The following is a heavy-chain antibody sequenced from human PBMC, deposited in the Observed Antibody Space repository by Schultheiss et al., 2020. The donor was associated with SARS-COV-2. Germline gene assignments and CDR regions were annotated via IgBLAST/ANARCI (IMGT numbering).Heavy chain of an antibody. CDR1: GFTFSSYS. Sequence: GESLKISCAASGFTFSSYSMNWVRQAPGKGLEWVSYISSSGSTIYYADSVKGRFTISRDNAKNSLYLQMNSLRAEDTAVYYCAVGGVIVKGDAFDIWGQGTMVTVSS. CDR3: AVGGVIVKGDAFDI. D-gene: IGHD3-16*02. V-gene: IGHV3-48*04. J-gene: IGHJ3*02. CDR2: ISSSGSTI.